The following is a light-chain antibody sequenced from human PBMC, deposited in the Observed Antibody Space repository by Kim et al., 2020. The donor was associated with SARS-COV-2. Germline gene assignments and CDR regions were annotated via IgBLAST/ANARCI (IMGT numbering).Light chain of an antibody. CDR3: QVWDRSHVV. Sequence: SYELTQPLSVSVALGQTAGITCGGNNIGSKNVHWYQQKSGQAPVVVIYRDSNRPSGIPERFSGSNSGNTATLTISRAQAGNEADYYCQVWDRSHVVFGGGPQLTVL. CDR2: RDS. V-gene: IGLV3-9*01. CDR1: NIGSKN. J-gene: IGLJ2*01.